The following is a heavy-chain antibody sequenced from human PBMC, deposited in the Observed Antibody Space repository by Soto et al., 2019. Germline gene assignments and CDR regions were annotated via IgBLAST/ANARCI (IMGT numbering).Heavy chain of an antibody. CDR2: INAGNGNT. J-gene: IGHJ5*02. D-gene: IGHD5-12*01. CDR1: GYTFTSYA. V-gene: IGHV1-3*01. CDR3: ARVRGYSGYDSHWFDP. Sequence: GASVKVSCKASGYTFTSYAMHWVRQAPGQRLEWMGWINAGNGNTKYSQKFQGRVTITRDTSTSTAYMELRILRSDDTALYYCARVRGYSGYDSHWFDPWGQGTLVTVSS.